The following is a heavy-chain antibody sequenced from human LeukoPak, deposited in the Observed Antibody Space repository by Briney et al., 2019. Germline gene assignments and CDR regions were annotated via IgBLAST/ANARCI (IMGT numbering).Heavy chain of an antibody. CDR2: ISGSGGST. CDR3: AKKALRNHYYYYGMDV. D-gene: IGHD5-12*01. J-gene: IGHJ6*02. Sequence: SGGSLRLSCAASGFTFSSYAMSWVRQAPGKGLEWVSAISGSGGSTYYADSVKGRFTISRDNSKNTLYLQMNSLRAEDTAVYYCAKKALRNHYYYYGMDVWGQGTTVTASS. CDR1: GFTFSSYA. V-gene: IGHV3-23*01.